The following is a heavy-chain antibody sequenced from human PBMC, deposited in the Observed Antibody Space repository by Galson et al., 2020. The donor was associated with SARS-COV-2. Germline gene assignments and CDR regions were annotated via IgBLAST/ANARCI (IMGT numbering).Heavy chain of an antibody. D-gene: IGHD1-26*01. CDR2: ISAYNGNT. J-gene: IGHJ6*02. Sequence: ASVKVSCKASGYTFTSYGISWVRQAPGQGLEWMGWISAYNGNTNYAQKLQGRVTMTTDTSTSTAYMELRSLRSDDTAVYYCVRGRSPGLLNYYGMDVWGQGTTVTVSS. CDR1: GYTFTSYG. V-gene: IGHV1-18*01. CDR3: VRGRSPGLLNYYGMDV.